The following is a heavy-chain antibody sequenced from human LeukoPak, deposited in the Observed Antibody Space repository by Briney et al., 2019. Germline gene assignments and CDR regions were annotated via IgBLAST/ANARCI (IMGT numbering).Heavy chain of an antibody. J-gene: IGHJ4*02. Sequence: SQTLSLTCAISGDSVSRNSAAWNWIRQSPSRGLEWLGRTYYKSKWYNDYAVSVKSRITINPDTSKNQFSLQLKSVTPEDTAVYYCARAPIVGATHIDYWGQGTLVTVSS. CDR1: GDSVSRNSAA. D-gene: IGHD1-26*01. V-gene: IGHV6-1*01. CDR2: TYYKSKWYN. CDR3: ARAPIVGATHIDY.